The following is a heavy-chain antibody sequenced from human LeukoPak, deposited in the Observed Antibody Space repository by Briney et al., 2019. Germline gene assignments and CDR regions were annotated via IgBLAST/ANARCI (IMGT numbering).Heavy chain of an antibody. CDR2: INPNSGGT. CDR1: GYTFTGYY. Sequence: ASVKVSCKASGYTFTGYYMHWVRQAPGQGLEWMGWINPNSGGTNYAQKFQGRVTMTRDTSISTAYMGLSRLRSDDTAVYYCARDRQGGSSSSRLFDNWGQGTLVTVSS. J-gene: IGHJ4*02. CDR3: ARDRQGGSSSSRLFDN. V-gene: IGHV1-2*02. D-gene: IGHD6-6*01.